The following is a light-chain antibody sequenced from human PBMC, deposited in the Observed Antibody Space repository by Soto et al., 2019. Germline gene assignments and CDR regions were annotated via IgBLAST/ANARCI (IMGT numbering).Light chain of an antibody. CDR1: QSISSW. J-gene: IGKJ2*01. Sequence: DIQMTQSPSTLSASVGDRVTITCRASQSISSWLAWYQQKPGKAPKLLIYKASSLESGVPSRFSGSGSGKKFPLTISSLQPDDFATYSCQHYNSYSYTFGQGTKLEIK. CDR2: KAS. V-gene: IGKV1-5*03. CDR3: QHYNSYSYT.